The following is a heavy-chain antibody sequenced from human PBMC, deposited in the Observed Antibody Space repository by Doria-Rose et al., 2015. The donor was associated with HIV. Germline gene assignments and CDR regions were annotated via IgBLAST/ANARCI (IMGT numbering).Heavy chain of an antibody. V-gene: IGHV4-59*01. CDR3: ARVLSGTYDY. CDR1: GSSISHYY. Sequence: QVQLQESGPGLVKPSETLSLTCSVSGSSISHYYWSWIRQPPGKGLEYIGDIFYTGSTNYSRSLKSRVSISIDTSKIKFSLRLSSVTAADTAVYYCARVLSGTYDYWGQGALVAVSS. J-gene: IGHJ4*02. D-gene: IGHD1-26*01. CDR2: IFYTGST.